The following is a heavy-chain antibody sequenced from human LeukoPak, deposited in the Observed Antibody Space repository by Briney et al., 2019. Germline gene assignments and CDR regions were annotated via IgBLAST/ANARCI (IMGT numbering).Heavy chain of an antibody. CDR1: GFTFSSYE. CDR3: ARDYSSTS. Sequence: GGSLGLSCGASGFTFSSYEMNWVRQAPGKGLEWVSYISSSGSTIYYADSVKGRFTISRDNAKNSLYPQMNSLRAEDTAVYYCARDYSSTSWGQGTLVTVSS. J-gene: IGHJ4*02. V-gene: IGHV3-48*03. D-gene: IGHD2-2*01. CDR2: ISSSGSTI.